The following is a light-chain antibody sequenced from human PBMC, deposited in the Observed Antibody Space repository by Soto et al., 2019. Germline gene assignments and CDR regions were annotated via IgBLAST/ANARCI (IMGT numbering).Light chain of an antibody. CDR2: DAS. CDR3: HYYDKWPPGT. CDR1: QSVSSRY. V-gene: IGKV3-20*01. Sequence: EIVLTQSPGTLSLSPGERATLSCRASQSVSSRYLAWYQQKPGQAPRLLIFDASARAVDIPGRFSGSKSGTEFTLTISRLQPEDFAVYYCHYYDKWPPGTFGQGTKVDIK. J-gene: IGKJ1*01.